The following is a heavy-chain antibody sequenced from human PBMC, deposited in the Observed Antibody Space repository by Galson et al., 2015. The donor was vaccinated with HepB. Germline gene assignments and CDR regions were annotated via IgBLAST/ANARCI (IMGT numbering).Heavy chain of an antibody. CDR2: TYPGDSDT. D-gene: IGHD3-22*01. V-gene: IGHV5-51*01. CDR3: ARQESYDSSGYSPVWAFDI. CDR1: GYSFTSYW. J-gene: IGHJ3*02. Sequence: QSGAEVKKPGESLKISCKGSGYSFTSYWIGWVRQMPGKGLEWMGITYPGDSDTRYSPSFQGQVTISADKSISTAYLQWSSLKASDTAMYYCARQESYDSSGYSPVWAFDIWGQGTMVTVSS.